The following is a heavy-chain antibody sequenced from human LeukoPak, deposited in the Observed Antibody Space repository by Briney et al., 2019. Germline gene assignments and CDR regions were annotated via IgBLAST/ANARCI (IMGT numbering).Heavy chain of an antibody. Sequence: GRSLRLSCAASGFTFSSYAMHWVRQAPGKGLEWVAVISYDGSNKYYADSVKGRFTISRDNSKNTLYLQMNSLRAEGTAVYYCARDLNTAMVTFDYWGQGTLVTVSS. V-gene: IGHV3-30*04. D-gene: IGHD5-18*01. J-gene: IGHJ4*02. CDR2: ISYDGSNK. CDR3: ARDLNTAMVTFDY. CDR1: GFTFSSYA.